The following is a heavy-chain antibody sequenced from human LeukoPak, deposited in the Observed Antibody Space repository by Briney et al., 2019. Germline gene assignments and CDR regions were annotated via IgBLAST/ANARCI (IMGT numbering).Heavy chain of an antibody. CDR2: IIPIFGTA. CDR3: ARTLYDYVWGSYRPYYFDY. Sequence: SVKVSCKASGYTFTGYYMHWVRQAPGQGLEWMGGIIPIFGTANYAQKFQGRVTITADESTSTAYMELSSLRSEDTAVYYCARTLYDYVWGSYRPYYFDYWGQGTLVTVSS. V-gene: IGHV1-69*13. D-gene: IGHD3-16*02. CDR1: GYTFTGYY. J-gene: IGHJ4*02.